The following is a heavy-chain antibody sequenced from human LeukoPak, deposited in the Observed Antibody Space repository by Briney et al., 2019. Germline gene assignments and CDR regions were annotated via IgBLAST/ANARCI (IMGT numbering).Heavy chain of an antibody. CDR2: INHSGST. Sequence: PSETLSLTCAVYGGSFSGYYWSWIRQPPGKGLEWIGEINHSGSTNYNSSLKSRVTISVDTSKNQFSLKLSSVTAADTAVYYCARGIATRPGITIFGVAENWFDPWGQGTLVTVSS. CDR1: GGSFSGYY. CDR3: ARGIATRPGITIFGVAENWFDP. J-gene: IGHJ5*02. D-gene: IGHD3-3*01. V-gene: IGHV4-34*01.